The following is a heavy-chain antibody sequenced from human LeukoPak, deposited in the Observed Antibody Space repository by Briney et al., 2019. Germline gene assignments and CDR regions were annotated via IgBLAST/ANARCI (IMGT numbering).Heavy chain of an antibody. Sequence: GGSLRLSCAASGFTFSSYSMDWVRQAPGKGLEWVSSISSSSSYIYYADSVKGRFTISRDNAKNSLYLQMNSLRAEDTAVYYCARDQDPHYYDSSGYAFDIWGQGTMVTVSS. CDR1: GFTFSSYS. CDR2: ISSSSSYI. CDR3: ARDQDPHYYDSSGYAFDI. J-gene: IGHJ3*02. V-gene: IGHV3-21*01. D-gene: IGHD3-22*01.